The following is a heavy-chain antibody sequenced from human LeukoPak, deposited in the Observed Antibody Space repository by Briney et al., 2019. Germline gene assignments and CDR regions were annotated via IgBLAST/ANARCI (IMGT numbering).Heavy chain of an antibody. D-gene: IGHD1-26*01. V-gene: IGHV3-74*01. CDR1: GFIFNSYG. J-gene: IGHJ2*01. CDR3: ARGSSTDWYFDL. CDR2: INSDGSST. Sequence: GGSLRLSCAASGFIFNSYGMHWVRQAPGKGLVWVSRINSDGSSTSYADSVKGRFTISRDNAKNTLYLQMNSLRAEDTAVYYCARGSSTDWYFDLWGRGTLVAVSS.